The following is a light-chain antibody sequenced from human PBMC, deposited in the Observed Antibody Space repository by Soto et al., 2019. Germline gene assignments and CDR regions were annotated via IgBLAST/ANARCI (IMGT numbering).Light chain of an antibody. CDR2: EVN. CDR1: SSDVGGYNY. V-gene: IGLV2-14*01. CDR3: SSYTSSSTVV. Sequence: QSALTQPASVSGSPGQSITISCTGTSSDVGGYNYVSWYQQHPGKAPKLMIYEVNYRPSGISNRFSASKSGNTASLTISGLQAEDEADYYCSSYTSSSTVVFGGGTKLTVL. J-gene: IGLJ2*01.